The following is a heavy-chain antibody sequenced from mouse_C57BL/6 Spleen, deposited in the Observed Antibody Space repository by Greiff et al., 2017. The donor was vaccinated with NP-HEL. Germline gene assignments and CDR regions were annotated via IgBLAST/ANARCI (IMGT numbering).Heavy chain of an antibody. V-gene: IGHV1-55*01. CDR3: ARRGDYDYYFDY. Sequence: QVQLKQPGAELVKPGASVKMSCKASGYTFTSYWITWVKQRPGQGLEWIGDIYPGSGSTNYNEKFKSKATLTVDTSSSTAYMQLSSLTSEDSAVYYCARRGDYDYYFDYWGQGTTLTVSS. CDR1: GYTFTSYW. D-gene: IGHD2-4*01. CDR2: IYPGSGST. J-gene: IGHJ2*01.